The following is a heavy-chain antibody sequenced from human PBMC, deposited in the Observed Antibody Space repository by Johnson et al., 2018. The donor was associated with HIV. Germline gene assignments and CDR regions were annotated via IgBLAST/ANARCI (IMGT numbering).Heavy chain of an antibody. CDR3: ARPQGTGDAFDI. V-gene: IGHV3-66*02. CDR2: IYSGCST. J-gene: IGHJ3*02. Sequence: VQLVESGGGVVRPGGSLRLSCAASGFTFDDYDMSWVRQAPGKGLEWVSVIYSGCSTYYADSVKGRFTISRDNSKNTLYLQMNSLRAEDTAVYYCARPQGTGDAFDIWGQGTMVTVSS. D-gene: IGHD1-1*01. CDR1: GFTFDDYD.